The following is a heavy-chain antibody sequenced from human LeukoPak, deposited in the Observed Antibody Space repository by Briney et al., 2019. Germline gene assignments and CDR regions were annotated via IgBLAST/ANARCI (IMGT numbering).Heavy chain of an antibody. V-gene: IGHV4-59*01. Sequence: SETLSLTCTVSDGSISTYYWSWIRQPPGKVLGWIGYIYYSGSTNYNPSLKSRVTISVDTSKNQFSLKLSSVTAADTAVSYCVTDQSGWFAPWGQGPLVTVSS. D-gene: IGHD3-10*01. J-gene: IGHJ5*02. CDR2: IYYSGST. CDR3: VTDQSGWFAP. CDR1: DGSISTYY.